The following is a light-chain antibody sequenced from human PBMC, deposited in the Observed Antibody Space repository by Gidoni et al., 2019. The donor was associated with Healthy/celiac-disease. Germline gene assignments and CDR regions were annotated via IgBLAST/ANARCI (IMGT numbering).Light chain of an antibody. V-gene: IGKV1-39*01. J-gene: IGKJ1*01. CDR2: AAS. CDR1: QSISSY. CDR3: QQSYSTPT. Sequence: DIQMTQSPSSLSASVGDRVTITCRASQSISSYLNWYQQKPGKAPKLLIYAASSLQSGVPSRFRGRGSGTDFTLTISRPQPEDFATFYCQQSYSTPTFGQGTKVEIK.